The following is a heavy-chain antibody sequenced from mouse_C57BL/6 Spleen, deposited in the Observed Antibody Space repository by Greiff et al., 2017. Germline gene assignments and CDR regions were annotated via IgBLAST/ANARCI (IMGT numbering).Heavy chain of an antibody. Sequence: QVQLQQSGAELVKPGASVKISCKASGYAFSSYWMNWVKQRPGKGLEWIGQIYPGEGDTNYNGKFKGKATLTADKSSSTAYMQLSSLSSEDSAVYFCARGGYCGNFDYWGQGTTLTVSS. V-gene: IGHV1-80*01. CDR3: ARGGYCGNFDY. CDR2: IYPGEGDT. J-gene: IGHJ2*01. CDR1: GYAFSSYW. D-gene: IGHD2-14*01.